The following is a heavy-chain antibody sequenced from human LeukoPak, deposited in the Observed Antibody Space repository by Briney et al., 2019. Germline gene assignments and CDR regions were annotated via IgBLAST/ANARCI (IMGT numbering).Heavy chain of an antibody. CDR2: ISGSGGST. CDR3: AKDVNTAMAFDY. D-gene: IGHD5-18*01. J-gene: IGHJ4*02. CDR1: GFTLSSYA. Sequence: GGSLRLSCAASGFTLSSYAMSWVRQAPGKGLEWVSAISGSGGSTYYADSVKGRFTISRDISKNTLYLQMNSLRAEDTAVYYCAKDVNTAMAFDYWGQGTLVTVSS. V-gene: IGHV3-23*01.